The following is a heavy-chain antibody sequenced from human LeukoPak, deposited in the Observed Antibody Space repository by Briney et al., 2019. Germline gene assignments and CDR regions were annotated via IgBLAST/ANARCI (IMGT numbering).Heavy chain of an antibody. D-gene: IGHD2-21*02. Sequence: SETPSLTCSVSGGSISSSSYYWGWIRQPPGTGLEWIGSIYYSGSTYYNPSLTSRLTISKDTSKNHFSLKLTSVTAADTAVYYCAPRVVTAIPATSNWFDPWGQGTLVTVSS. J-gene: IGHJ5*02. V-gene: IGHV4-39*02. CDR2: IYYSGST. CDR1: GGSISSSSYY. CDR3: APRVVTAIPATSNWFDP.